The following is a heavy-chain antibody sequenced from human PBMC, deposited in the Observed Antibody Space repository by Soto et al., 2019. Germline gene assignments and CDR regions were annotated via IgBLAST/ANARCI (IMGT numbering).Heavy chain of an antibody. V-gene: IGHV4-61*01. CDR1: GCAVSDKTYY. Sequence: SETLSLPCSVSGCAVSDKTYYWGWIRQPPGKRLEWIGYVYYSGTTNYNASLKSRVTISVDLSKNRFSLRLSSVTTADTALYYCARTTAVPNALRSRYFFDYWGQGTLVTVS. CDR2: VYYSGTT. CDR3: ARTTAVPNALRSRYFFDY. J-gene: IGHJ4*02. D-gene: IGHD4-17*01.